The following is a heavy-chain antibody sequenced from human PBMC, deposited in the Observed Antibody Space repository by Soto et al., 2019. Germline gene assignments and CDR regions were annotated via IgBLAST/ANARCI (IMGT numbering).Heavy chain of an antibody. Sequence: GGSLRLSCEASKFSFNNYLMRWVRQVPGKGPVWVSRINHDGTKTEYADSVKGRFTISRDNAHKSLFLEIKDLRVEDTAVYYCARGGIHWGQGTLVTVSS. D-gene: IGHD3-16*01. CDR1: KFSFNNYL. J-gene: IGHJ4*02. CDR2: INHDGTKT. CDR3: ARGGIH. V-gene: IGHV3-74*03.